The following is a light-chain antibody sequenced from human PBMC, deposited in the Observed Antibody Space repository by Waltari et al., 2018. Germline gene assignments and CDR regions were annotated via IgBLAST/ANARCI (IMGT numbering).Light chain of an antibody. Sequence: CSASQGVSWSLAGYQQKPGQAPRLLIYGASSRPTGVPDRFSGSWSGTDFSLTISRLEPEDFAVYYCQHYVRLPVSFGQGTKAEIK. CDR3: QHYVRLPVS. CDR2: GAS. J-gene: IGKJ1*01. V-gene: IGKV3-20*01. CDR1: QGVSWS.